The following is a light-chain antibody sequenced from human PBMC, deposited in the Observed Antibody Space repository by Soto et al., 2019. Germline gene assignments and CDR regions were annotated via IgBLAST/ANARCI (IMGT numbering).Light chain of an antibody. J-gene: IGKJ3*01. V-gene: IGKV3-20*01. CDR1: QSVSSSY. CDR3: QQYGSSPP. CDR2: GAS. Sequence: EIVLTQSPGTLSLSPGERATLSCRASQSVSSSYLAWYQQKPGQAPRLLIYGASSRATGIPDRFSGSGSGTDFTLTISRLEPEAFAVYYCQQYGSSPPFGPGTKVDIK.